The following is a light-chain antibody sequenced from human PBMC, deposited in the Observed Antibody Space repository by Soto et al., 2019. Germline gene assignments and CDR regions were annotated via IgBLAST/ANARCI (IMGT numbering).Light chain of an antibody. CDR1: QSVSSSY. V-gene: IGKV3-20*01. CDR3: QQYGGSPIT. J-gene: IGKJ5*01. CDR2: GAS. Sequence: EIVLPQSPGTLSFSPGERATLSCRASQSVSSSYLAWYQQKPGQAPRLLIYGASSRATGIPVRFIGSGSGTDFTLTITRLEPEDFAVYYCQQYGGSPITFGLGTRLEIK.